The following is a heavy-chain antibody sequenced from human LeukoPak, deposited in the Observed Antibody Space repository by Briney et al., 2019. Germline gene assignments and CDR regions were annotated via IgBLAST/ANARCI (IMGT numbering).Heavy chain of an antibody. J-gene: IGHJ4*02. V-gene: IGHV3-73*01. CDR1: GFTFSGSA. CDR3: TRHPQWRTPFDY. Sequence: GGSLRLSCAASGFTFSGSAMHWVRQASGKGLEWVGRIRSKANSYATAYAASVKGRFTISRDDSKNTAYLQMNSLKTEDTAVYYCTRHPQWRTPFDYWGQGTLVTVSS. D-gene: IGHD6-19*01. CDR2: IRSKANSYAT.